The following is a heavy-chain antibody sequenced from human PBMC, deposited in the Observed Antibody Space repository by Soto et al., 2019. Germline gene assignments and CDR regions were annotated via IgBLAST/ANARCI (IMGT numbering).Heavy chain of an antibody. D-gene: IGHD4-4*01. CDR3: ARSTTVTTLWYYGMDV. Sequence: SVKVSCKASGGTFSSYAISWVRQAPGQGLEWMGGIIPIFGTANYAQKFQGRVTITADESTSTAYMELSSLRSEDTAVYYCARSTTVTTLWYYGMDVSGQGTKVTVYS. J-gene: IGHJ6*02. V-gene: IGHV1-69*13. CDR1: GGTFSSYA. CDR2: IIPIFGTA.